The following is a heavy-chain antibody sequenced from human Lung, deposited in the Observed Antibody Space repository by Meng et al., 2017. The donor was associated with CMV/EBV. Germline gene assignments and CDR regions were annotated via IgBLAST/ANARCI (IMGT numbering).Heavy chain of an antibody. V-gene: IGHV4-4*02. Sequence: QVEVEESGAGLVEASGTLFLRRAVSGGYISSSNWWSWVRQPPGKGLEWIGEIYHSGSTNYNPSLKSRVTISVDKSKNQFSLKLSSVTAADTAVYYCARVVTALWGYYFDYWGQGTLVTVSS. CDR1: GGYISSSNW. D-gene: IGHD2-21*02. CDR2: IYHSGST. CDR3: ARVVTALWGYYFDY. J-gene: IGHJ4*02.